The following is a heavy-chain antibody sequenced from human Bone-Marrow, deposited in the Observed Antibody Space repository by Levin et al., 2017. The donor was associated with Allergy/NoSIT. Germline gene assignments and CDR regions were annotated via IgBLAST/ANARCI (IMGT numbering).Heavy chain of an antibody. J-gene: IGHJ4*02. Sequence: PSETLSLTCAVYGGSFSGYYWSWIRQPPGKGLEWIGEINHSGSTNYNPSLKSRVTISVDTSKNQFSLKLSSVTAADTAVYYCARGPLPRCGGDCYPFDYWGQGTLVTVSS. CDR2: INHSGST. V-gene: IGHV4-34*01. CDR1: GGSFSGYY. CDR3: ARGPLPRCGGDCYPFDY. D-gene: IGHD2-21*02.